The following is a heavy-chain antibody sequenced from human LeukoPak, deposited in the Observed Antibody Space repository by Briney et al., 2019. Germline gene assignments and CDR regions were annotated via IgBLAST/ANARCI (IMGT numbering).Heavy chain of an antibody. J-gene: IGHJ4*02. CDR3: ANPGRYRHYFDY. V-gene: IGHV3-23*01. Sequence: GFTFXXXXXSXVRXXXXXGXXGXSSICVSRGSTYYGDSVKGRFTISRENSKKKVELEKNRQRGGDTAVYYCANPGRYRHYFDYWGQGTLVTVSS. CDR2: ICVSRGST. D-gene: IGHD3-16*02. CDR1: GFTFXXXX.